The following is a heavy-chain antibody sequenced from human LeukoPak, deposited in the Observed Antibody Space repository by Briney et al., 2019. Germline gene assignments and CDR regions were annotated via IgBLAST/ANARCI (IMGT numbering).Heavy chain of an antibody. D-gene: IGHD3-3*01. CDR1: GGSISSYY. V-gene: IGHV4-59*08. CDR3: AKYYDFWSGYYVFDY. CDR2: IYYSGST. J-gene: IGHJ4*02. Sequence: SETLSLTCTVSGGSISSYYWSWIRQPPGEGLECIGYIYYSGSTNYNPSLKSRVTISVDTSKNQFSLKLSSVTAADTAVYYCAKYYDFWSGYYVFDYWGQGTLVTVSS.